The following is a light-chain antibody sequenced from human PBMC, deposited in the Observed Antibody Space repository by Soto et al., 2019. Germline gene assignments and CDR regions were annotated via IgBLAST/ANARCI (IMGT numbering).Light chain of an antibody. CDR1: SSDVGGYIY. V-gene: IGLV2-14*01. CDR2: EVS. Sequence: QSALTQPASVSGSPGQSITISCTGTSSDVGGYIYVSWFQQHPGKAPKLMIYEVSNRPSGVSNRFSGSKSGNTASLTISGLQAEDEADYYCSSYTNSVVFGGGTKLTVL. J-gene: IGLJ2*01. CDR3: SSYTNSVV.